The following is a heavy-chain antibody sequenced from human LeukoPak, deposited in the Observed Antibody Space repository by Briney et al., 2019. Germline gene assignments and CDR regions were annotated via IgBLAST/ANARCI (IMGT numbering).Heavy chain of an antibody. CDR2: ISSSSSYI. CDR1: GFTFSGYS. D-gene: IGHD3-16*01. Sequence: GGSLRLSCAASGFTFSGYSMNWVRQAPGKGLEWVSSISSSSSYIYYADSVKGRFTISRDNAKNSLYLQMSNLRAEDTAVYFCARGGGLDVWGQGATVTVSS. V-gene: IGHV3-21*04. CDR3: ARGGGLDV. J-gene: IGHJ6*02.